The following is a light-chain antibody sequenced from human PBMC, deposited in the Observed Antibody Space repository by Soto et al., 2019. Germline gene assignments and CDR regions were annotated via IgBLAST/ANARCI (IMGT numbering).Light chain of an antibody. CDR3: QQYNDWPPAWT. J-gene: IGKJ1*01. Sequence: EIVLTQSPGTLSLSPGERATLSCRAIQSISSNLAWYQQKPGQAPRLLIYGASTRATGIPGRFSGSGSGTEFTLTISSLQSEDFAVYYCQQYNDWPPAWTFGQGTKVDIK. V-gene: IGKV3-15*01. CDR2: GAS. CDR1: QSISSN.